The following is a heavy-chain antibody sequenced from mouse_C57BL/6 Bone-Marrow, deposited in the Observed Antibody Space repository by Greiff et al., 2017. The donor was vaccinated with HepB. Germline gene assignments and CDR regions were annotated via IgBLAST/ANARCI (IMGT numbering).Heavy chain of an antibody. Sequence: PGQGLEWIGVIDPSDSYTNYNQKFKGKATLTVDTSSSTAYMQLSSLTSEDSAVYYCARGWYFDVWGTGTTVTVSS. J-gene: IGHJ1*03. V-gene: IGHV1-59*01. CDR2: IDPSDSYT. CDR3: ARGWYFDV.